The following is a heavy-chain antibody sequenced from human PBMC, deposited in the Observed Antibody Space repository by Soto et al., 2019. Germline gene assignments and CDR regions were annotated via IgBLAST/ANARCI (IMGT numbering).Heavy chain of an antibody. CDR1: DGSISSYY. CDR2: IYYSVIT. Sequence: SQTLSDTWPVSDGSISSYYWSWIRQPPWKGLEWIGYIYYSVITDYNPSLKSRVTISVDTSKSQFSLKLSSVTAADTAVYYCARGGGVYYFEYWGQGTLVTVSS. D-gene: IGHD2-8*02. V-gene: IGHV4-59*01. J-gene: IGHJ4*02. CDR3: ARGGGVYYFEY.